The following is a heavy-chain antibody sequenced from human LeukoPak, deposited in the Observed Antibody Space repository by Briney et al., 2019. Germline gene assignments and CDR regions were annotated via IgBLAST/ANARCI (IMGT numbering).Heavy chain of an antibody. CDR2: IYYSGST. V-gene: IGHV4-59*08. CDR3: ARHSSGWSGGGGFDP. J-gene: IGHJ5*02. D-gene: IGHD6-19*01. Sequence: TSETLSLTCTVSGGSISSYYWSWIRQPPGKGLEWSGYIYYSGSTNYNPPLKSRVTISVDTSKNQFSLKLSSVTAADTAVYYCARHSSGWSGGGGFDPWGQGTLVTVSS. CDR1: GGSISSYY.